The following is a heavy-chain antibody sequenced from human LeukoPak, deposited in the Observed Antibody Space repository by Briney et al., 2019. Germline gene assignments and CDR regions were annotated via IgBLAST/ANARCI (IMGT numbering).Heavy chain of an antibody. V-gene: IGHV5-51*01. CDR2: ISPGDSDT. D-gene: IGHD3-22*01. J-gene: IGHJ4*02. Sequence: GESLKISCKGSGYSFISYWIGWVRQMPGKGLEWMGIISPGDSDTRYSPSFQGQVTISADKSISTAYLQWSSLKASDTAIYYCVAQLSYYDSRGGYYFDYWGQGTLVTVSS. CDR1: GYSFISYW. CDR3: VAQLSYYDSRGGYYFDY.